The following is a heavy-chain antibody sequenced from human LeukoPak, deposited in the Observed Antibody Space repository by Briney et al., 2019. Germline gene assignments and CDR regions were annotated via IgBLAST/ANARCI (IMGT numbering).Heavy chain of an antibody. V-gene: IGHV1-2*02. CDR1: GYTFTGYY. Sequence: GASVKVSCKASGYTFTGYYMHWVRQAPGQGLEWMGWITPNSGDTSYAQNFQGRVTMTRDTSISTAYMELSRLRSDDTAVYYCARAEWLVSPFDYWGQGTLVTVSS. CDR2: ITPNSGDT. D-gene: IGHD6-19*01. J-gene: IGHJ4*02. CDR3: ARAEWLVSPFDY.